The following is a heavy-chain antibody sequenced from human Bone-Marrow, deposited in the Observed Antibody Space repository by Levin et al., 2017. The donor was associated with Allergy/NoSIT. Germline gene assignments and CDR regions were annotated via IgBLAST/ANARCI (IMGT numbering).Heavy chain of an antibody. D-gene: IGHD3-22*01. CDR2: ISWSGNTT. Sequence: AGGSLRLSCAVSGFTFDDYAMHWVRQAPGKGLEWVSGISWSGNTTGYADSVKGRFTVSRDNTRNSLHLQMNSLRTDDTAFYYCAKAKTNSGFVVGFDSWGQGTLVTVSS. J-gene: IGHJ5*01. V-gene: IGHV3-9*01. CDR3: AKAKTNSGFVVGFDS. CDR1: GFTFDDYA.